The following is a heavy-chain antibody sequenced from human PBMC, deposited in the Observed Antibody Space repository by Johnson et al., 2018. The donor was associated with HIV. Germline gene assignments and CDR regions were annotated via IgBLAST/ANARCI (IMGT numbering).Heavy chain of an antibody. Sequence: QVQLVESGGCVVQPGGSLRLSCAASGFTFSSYGMHWVCQAPGKGLEWVAFIRNDGINKYYADSVKCRFPISRDNSKNTLYLQMNSLRTEDTAVYYCASGPRVSMIVVLDIWGQGTMVTVSS. J-gene: IGHJ3*02. D-gene: IGHD3-22*01. V-gene: IGHV3-30*02. CDR3: ASGPRVSMIVVLDI. CDR2: IRNDGINK. CDR1: GFTFSSYG.